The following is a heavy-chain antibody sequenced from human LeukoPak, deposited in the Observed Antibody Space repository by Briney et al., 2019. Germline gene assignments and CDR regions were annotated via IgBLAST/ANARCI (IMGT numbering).Heavy chain of an antibody. Sequence: ASVKVSCKASGYILTNCYMHWVRQAPGQGLEWMGMINPSGGAISNAQKFQGRVTMTRDTSSSTGYMELSSLRSEDTAVYYCAILRYANNWVGRWGQGTLVTVSS. D-gene: IGHD3-16*01. CDR3: AILRYANNWVGR. CDR2: INPSGGAI. CDR1: GYILTNCY. J-gene: IGHJ5*02. V-gene: IGHV1-46*01.